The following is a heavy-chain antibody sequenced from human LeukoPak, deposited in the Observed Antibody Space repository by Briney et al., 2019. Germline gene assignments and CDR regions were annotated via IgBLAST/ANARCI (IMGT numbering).Heavy chain of an antibody. CDR1: GGSFSGYY. CDR3: ARGRRYFDWLLYPSLFDY. D-gene: IGHD3-9*01. CDR2: INHSGST. V-gene: IGHV4-34*01. J-gene: IGHJ4*02. Sequence: SETLSLTCAVYGGSFSGYYWSWIRQPPGKGLEWIGEINHSGSTNYNPSLKSRVTISVDTSKNQFSLKLSSVTAADTAVYYCARGRRYFDWLLYPSLFDYWGQGTLVTVSS.